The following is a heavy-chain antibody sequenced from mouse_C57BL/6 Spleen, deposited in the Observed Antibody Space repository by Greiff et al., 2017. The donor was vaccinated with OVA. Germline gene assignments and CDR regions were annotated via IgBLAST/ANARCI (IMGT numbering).Heavy chain of an antibody. CDR2: IDPETGGT. D-gene: IGHD2-5*01. V-gene: IGHV1-15*01. CDR1: GYTFTDYE. J-gene: IGHJ1*03. CDR3: TRRDYYYSTYFDV. Sequence: QVQLKQSGAELVRPGASVTLSCKASGYTFTDYEMHWVKQTPVHGLEWIGAIDPETGGTAYNQKFKGKAILTADKSSSTAYMELRSLTSEDSAVYYCTRRDYYYSTYFDVWGTGTTVTVSS.